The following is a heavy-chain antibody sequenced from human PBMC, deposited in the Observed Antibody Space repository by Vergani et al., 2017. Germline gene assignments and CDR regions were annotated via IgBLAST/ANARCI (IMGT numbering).Heavy chain of an antibody. Sequence: EVQLVESGGGLVQPGGSLRLSCAASGFTFSSYSMNWVRQAPGKGLEWVSYISSSSSTIYYADSVKGRFTISRDNAKTSLYLQMNSLRAEDTAVYYCASQYSSSYYYYGIDVWGQGTTVTVSS. CDR2: ISSSSSTI. D-gene: IGHD6-13*01. CDR3: ASQYSSSYYYYGIDV. J-gene: IGHJ6*02. CDR1: GFTFSSYS. V-gene: IGHV3-48*01.